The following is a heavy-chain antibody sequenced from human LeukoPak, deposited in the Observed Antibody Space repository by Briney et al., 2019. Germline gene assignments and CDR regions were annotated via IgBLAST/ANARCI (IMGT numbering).Heavy chain of an antibody. J-gene: IGHJ6*02. CDR2: INPSGGST. CDR3: ARYGSDYGMDV. CDR1: GYTFTSCY. Sequence: EASVKVSCKASGYTFTSCYMHWVRQAPGQGLEWMGIINPSGGSTSYAQKFQGRVTMTRDTSTSTVYMELSSLRSEDTAVYYCARYGSDYGMDVWGQGTTVTVSS. D-gene: IGHD3-10*01. V-gene: IGHV1-46*01.